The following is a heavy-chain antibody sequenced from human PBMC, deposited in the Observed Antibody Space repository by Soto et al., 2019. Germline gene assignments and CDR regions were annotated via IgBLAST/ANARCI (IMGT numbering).Heavy chain of an antibody. CDR1: GASISRSDYF. CDR2: MHYGGST. CDR3: AAGNCSGRSCHPTYYYYNGMDV. V-gene: IGHV4-30-4*01. J-gene: IGHJ6*02. Sequence: QVQLQESGPGLVKPSQTLSLTCSVSGASISRSDYFWSWIRQPPGKGLEWIGYMHYGGSTYYKPSLKSRLTMSIDTSKNQFSLKLSSVTAADTAVYYCAAGNCSGRSCHPTYYYYNGMDVWGQGTTVTVSS. D-gene: IGHD2-15*01.